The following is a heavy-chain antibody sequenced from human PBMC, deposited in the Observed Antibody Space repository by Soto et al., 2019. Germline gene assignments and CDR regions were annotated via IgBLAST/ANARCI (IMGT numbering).Heavy chain of an antibody. CDR2: ISGSGGST. CDR1: GFTFSSYA. V-gene: IGHV3-23*01. Sequence: GSLRLSCAASGFTFSSYAMSWVRQAPGKGLEWVSAISGSGGSTYYADSVKGRFTISRDNSKNTLYLQMNSLRAEDTAVYYCAKMRYCSGGSCYGAFDYWGQGTLVTVSS. CDR3: AKMRYCSGGSCYGAFDY. D-gene: IGHD2-15*01. J-gene: IGHJ4*02.